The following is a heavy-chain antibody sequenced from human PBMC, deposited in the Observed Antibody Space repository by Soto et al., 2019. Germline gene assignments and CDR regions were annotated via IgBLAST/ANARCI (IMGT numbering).Heavy chain of an antibody. CDR2: ISSSSTYI. V-gene: IGHV3-21*01. J-gene: IGHJ6*02. CDR3: ARGTKYYYQGMDV. CDR1: GFTFSSYN. Sequence: EVQVVGSGGGLVKPGGSLRLSCAASGFTFSSYNMNWVRQAPGKGLEWVSSISSSSTYIHYADSVKGRFTISRDNAKNSLYLQMDSLRAEDTAVYYCARGTKYYYQGMDVWGQGTTVTVSS.